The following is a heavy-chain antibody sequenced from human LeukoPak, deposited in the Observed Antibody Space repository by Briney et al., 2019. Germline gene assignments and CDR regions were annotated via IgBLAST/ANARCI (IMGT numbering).Heavy chain of an antibody. CDR1: GFTFSSYA. CDR3: ATSTIQTFYYFGY. CDR2: ISYDGSNK. D-gene: IGHD5-24*01. V-gene: IGHV3-30*04. J-gene: IGHJ4*02. Sequence: GGSLRLSCAASGFTFSSYAMHWVRQAPGKGLEWVAVISYDGSNKYYADSVKGRFTISRDNSKNTLYLQMNSLRAEDTAVYYCATSTIQTFYYFGYWGQGTLVTVSS.